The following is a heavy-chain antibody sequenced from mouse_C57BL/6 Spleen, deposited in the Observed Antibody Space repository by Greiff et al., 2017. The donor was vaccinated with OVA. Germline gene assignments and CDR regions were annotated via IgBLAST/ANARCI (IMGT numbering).Heavy chain of an antibody. CDR1: GFTFSSYG. D-gene: IGHD2-1*01. Sequence: DVHLVESGGDLVKPGGSLKLSCAASGFTFSSYGMSWVRQTPDKRLEWVATISSGGSYTYSPDSVKGRFTISRDNAKNTLYLQMSSLKSEDTAMYYCATGGNTGYFDVWGTGTTVTVSS. CDR3: ATGGNTGYFDV. J-gene: IGHJ1*03. V-gene: IGHV5-6*01. CDR2: ISSGGSYT.